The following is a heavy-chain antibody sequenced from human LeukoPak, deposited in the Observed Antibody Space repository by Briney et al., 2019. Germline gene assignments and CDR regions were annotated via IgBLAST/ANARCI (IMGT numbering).Heavy chain of an antibody. CDR1: GYTLTELS. J-gene: IGHJ3*02. V-gene: IGHV1-24*01. Sequence: ASVKVSCKVSGYTLTELSMHWVRQAPGKGLEWMGGFDPEDGETVYAQKFQGRVTMTEDTSTDTAYMELSSLTSEDTAVYYCATAGIFGVVAFDIWGQGTMVTVSS. CDR2: FDPEDGET. CDR3: ATAGIFGVVAFDI. D-gene: IGHD3-3*01.